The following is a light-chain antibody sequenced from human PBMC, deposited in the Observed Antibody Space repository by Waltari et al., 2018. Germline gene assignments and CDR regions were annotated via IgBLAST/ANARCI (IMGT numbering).Light chain of an antibody. V-gene: IGKV1-9*01. Sequence: DIQLTQSPSFLSASVGDRVTITCRASQGISSYLAWYQKEPGKAPKLLISSASTLQSGVPSRFSGSGSGTAFTLTISSLQPEDFAAYYCQQLHTYPYTFGQGTKVEIK. J-gene: IGKJ2*01. CDR3: QQLHTYPYT. CDR2: SAS. CDR1: QGISSY.